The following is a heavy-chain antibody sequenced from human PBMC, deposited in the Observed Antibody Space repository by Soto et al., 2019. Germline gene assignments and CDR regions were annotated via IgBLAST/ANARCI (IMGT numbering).Heavy chain of an antibody. CDR2: IYYSGST. J-gene: IGHJ5*02. CDR1: GGSVSSGSYY. V-gene: IGHV4-61*01. CDR3: ARAYYYDSSEINWFDP. D-gene: IGHD3-22*01. Sequence: PSQTLSLTCTVSGGSVSSGSYYWSWIRQPPGKGLEWIGYIYYSGSTNYNPSLKSRVTISVDTSKNQFSLKLSSVTAADTAVYYCARAYYYDSSEINWFDPWGQGTLVTVS.